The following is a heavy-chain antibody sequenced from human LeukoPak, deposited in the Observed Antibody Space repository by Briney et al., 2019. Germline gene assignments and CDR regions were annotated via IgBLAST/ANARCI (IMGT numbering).Heavy chain of an antibody. D-gene: IGHD4-17*01. J-gene: IGHJ4*02. Sequence: PSETLSLTCTVSGGSISSYYWSWIRQPPGKGLEWIGYIYCSGSTNYNPSLKSRVTISVDTSKNQFSLKLSSVAAADTAVYYCASGVGDLYYFDYWGQGTLVTVSS. V-gene: IGHV4-59*01. CDR3: ASGVGDLYYFDY. CDR1: GGSISSYY. CDR2: IYCSGST.